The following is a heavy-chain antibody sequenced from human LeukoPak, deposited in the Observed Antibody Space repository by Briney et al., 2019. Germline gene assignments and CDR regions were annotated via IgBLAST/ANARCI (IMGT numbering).Heavy chain of an antibody. Sequence: GASVKVSCKVSGYTLTELSMHWVRQAPGKGLEWMGGFDPGDGVTIYAQKFQGRVAMTEDTSTDTAYMELSSLRSEDTAVYYCATDLATGAAHYWGQGTLVTVSS. CDR3: ATDLATGAAHY. D-gene: IGHD1-1*01. V-gene: IGHV1-24*01. CDR1: GYTLTELS. J-gene: IGHJ4*02. CDR2: FDPGDGVT.